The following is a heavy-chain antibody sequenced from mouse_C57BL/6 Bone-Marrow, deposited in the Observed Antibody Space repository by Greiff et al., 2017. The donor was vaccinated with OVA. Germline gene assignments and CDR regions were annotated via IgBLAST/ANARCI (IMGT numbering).Heavy chain of an antibody. CDR2: INPNNGGT. D-gene: IGHD2-3*01. Sequence: EVQLQQSGPELVKPGASVKISCKASGYTFTDYYMNWVKQSHGKSLEWIGDINPNNGGTSYNQKFKGKATLTVDKSSSTAYMELRSLTSEDSAVYYCARGGGYYGWYFDVWGTGTTVTVSS. CDR3: ARGGGYYGWYFDV. J-gene: IGHJ1*03. CDR1: GYTFTDYY. V-gene: IGHV1-26*01.